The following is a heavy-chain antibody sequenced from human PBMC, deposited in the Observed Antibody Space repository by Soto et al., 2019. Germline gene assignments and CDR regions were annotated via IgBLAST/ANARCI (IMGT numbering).Heavy chain of an antibody. Sequence: PGGSPRLSCGASGFTFSSFAIHWVRQAPGKGLEWVAIVSYDGGTKYYADSVKGRFTISRDNSKNTLYLQMNSLRTEDTAVYYCARGQKGYYDSSQGAFDIWGQGTMVT. CDR3: ARGQKGYYDSSQGAFDI. D-gene: IGHD3-22*01. J-gene: IGHJ3*02. CDR1: GFTFSSFA. CDR2: VSYDGGTK. V-gene: IGHV3-30*03.